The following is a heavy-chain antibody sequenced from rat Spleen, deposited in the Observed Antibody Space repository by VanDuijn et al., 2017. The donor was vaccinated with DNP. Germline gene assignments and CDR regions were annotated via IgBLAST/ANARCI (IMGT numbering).Heavy chain of an antibody. CDR2: MSPTTRSS. J-gene: IGHJ4*01. Sequence: EVQLVESGGGLVQPGRSLKLSCAASGFSFSDYDMAWVRQAPTKGLEWVACMSPTTRSSYYRDSVKGRFTVSRDNAKNTLYLQMNSLRSEDTATYYCARIIGITTVVTGAMDAWGQGTSVTVSS. CDR1: GFSFSDYD. CDR3: ARIIGITTVVTGAMDA. D-gene: IGHD1-1*01. V-gene: IGHV5S13*01.